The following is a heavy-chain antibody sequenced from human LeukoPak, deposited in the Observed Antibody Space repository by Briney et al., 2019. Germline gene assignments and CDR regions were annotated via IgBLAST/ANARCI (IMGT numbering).Heavy chain of an antibody. CDR2: IYTSGST. Sequence: SGTLSLTCPVSGGSISSYYWSWIRQPAGKGLEWIGRIYTSGSTNYNPSLKSRVAMSVDTSKNQSSLKLTSLTAADTAVYYCARDRYGSGSYYKSWFDPWGQGTLVTVSS. D-gene: IGHD3-10*01. CDR3: ARDRYGSGSYYKSWFDP. J-gene: IGHJ5*02. CDR1: GGSISSYY. V-gene: IGHV4-4*07.